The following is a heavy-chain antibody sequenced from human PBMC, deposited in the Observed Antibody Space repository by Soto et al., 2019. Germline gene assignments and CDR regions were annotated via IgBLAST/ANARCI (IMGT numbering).Heavy chain of an antibody. CDR2: ISAHNGNT. D-gene: IGHD3-10*01. V-gene: IGHV1-18*01. CDR3: ARGDLGSYFDY. J-gene: IGHJ4*02. CDR1: GYIYTSYG. Sequence: ASVKVSCKASGYIYTSYGISWVRQAPGQGLEWMGWISAHNGNTNYAQKLQGRVTLTTDTSTSTAYMELRSLRSDDTAVYYCARGDLGSYFDYWGQGTLVTVSS.